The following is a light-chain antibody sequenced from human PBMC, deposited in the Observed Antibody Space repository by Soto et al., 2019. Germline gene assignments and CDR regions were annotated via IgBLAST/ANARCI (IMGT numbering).Light chain of an antibody. J-gene: IGLJ2*01. CDR2: SNN. CDR1: NSNIGRNP. Sequence: QSVLTQPPSASGTPGQRVTISCSGSNSNIGRNPANWYQHLPGTAPKLLIYSNNQRPSGVPDRFSGSKSGTSASLAISGLLSEDEADYYCGAWDDSLKGVFFGGGTQLTVL. V-gene: IGLV1-44*01. CDR3: GAWDDSLKGVF.